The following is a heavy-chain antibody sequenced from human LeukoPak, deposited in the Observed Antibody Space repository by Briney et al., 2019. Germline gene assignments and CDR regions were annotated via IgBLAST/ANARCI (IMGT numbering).Heavy chain of an antibody. CDR3: ARPTSGAYHY. Sequence: GGSLRLSCAASGFTFSSYWMHWVRQAPGKGLVWVSRINSDGTTTSYADSVKGRFTISRDNAKNTLYLQMDSLRAEDTAVYYCARPTSGAYHYWGQGTLVTVSS. CDR2: INSDGTTT. J-gene: IGHJ4*02. CDR1: GFTFSSYW. D-gene: IGHD6-19*01. V-gene: IGHV3-74*01.